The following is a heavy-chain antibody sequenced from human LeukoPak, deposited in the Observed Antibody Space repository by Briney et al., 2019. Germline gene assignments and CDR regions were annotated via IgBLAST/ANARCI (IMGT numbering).Heavy chain of an antibody. CDR1: GFTFSSCG. CDR2: ISYDGSNK. V-gene: IGHV3-30*03. CDR3: AFLIAAAGSLDY. D-gene: IGHD6-13*01. J-gene: IGHJ4*02. Sequence: GGSLRLSCAASGFTFSSCGMHWVRQAPGKGLEWVAVISYDGSNKYYADSVKGRFTISRDNSKNTLYLQMNSLSAEDTAVYYCAFLIAAAGSLDYWGQGTLVTVSS.